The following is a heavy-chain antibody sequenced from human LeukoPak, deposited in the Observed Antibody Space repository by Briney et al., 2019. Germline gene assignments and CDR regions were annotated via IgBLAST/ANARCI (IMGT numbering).Heavy chain of an antibody. CDR2: ISASGDST. V-gene: IGHV3-64D*06. CDR3: ARVLGRCANGVCYLAFDY. J-gene: IGHJ4*02. CDR1: GFTFSSYA. Sequence: LSGGSLRLSCSASGFTFSSYAMHWVRQAPGKGLEYVSAISASGDSTYYADSVKGRFSISRDNSRNTLYLQMSSLRAEDTAVYYCARVLGRCANGVCYLAFDYWGQGTLVTVSS. D-gene: IGHD2-8*01.